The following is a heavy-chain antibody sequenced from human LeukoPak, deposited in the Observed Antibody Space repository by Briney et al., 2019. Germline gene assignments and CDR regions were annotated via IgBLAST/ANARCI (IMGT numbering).Heavy chain of an antibody. CDR3: ARDSSSWSGGLDY. V-gene: IGHV3-21*01. D-gene: IGHD6-13*01. J-gene: IGHJ4*02. CDR1: GFTFSSYS. Sequence: AGGSLRLSCAASGFTFSSYSMNWVRQAPGKGLEWVSSISSSSYIYYADSVKGRFTISRDNAKNSLYLQMNSLRAEDTAVYYCARDSSSWSGGLDYWGQGTLVTVSS. CDR2: ISSSSYI.